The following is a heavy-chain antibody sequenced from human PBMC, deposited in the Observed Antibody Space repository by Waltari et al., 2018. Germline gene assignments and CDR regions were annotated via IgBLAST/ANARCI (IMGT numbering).Heavy chain of an antibody. CDR2: IYYSGST. Sequence: QVQLQESGPGLVKPSETLSLTCTVSGGSISSHYWSWIRQPPGKGLEWIGYIYYSGSTNTNPPLKSRVTISVDTSKNQFSLKLSSVTTADTAVYYCAREIAAAGTDYYYYYMDVWGKGTTVTVSS. V-gene: IGHV4-59*11. CDR3: AREIAAAGTDYYYYYMDV. J-gene: IGHJ6*03. CDR1: GGSISSHY. D-gene: IGHD6-13*01.